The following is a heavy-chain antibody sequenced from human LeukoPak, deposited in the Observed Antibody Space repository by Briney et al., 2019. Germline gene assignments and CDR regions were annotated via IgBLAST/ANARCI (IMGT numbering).Heavy chain of an antibody. CDR3: ARDADLGATITGAFDI. CDR2: IKQDGSEK. D-gene: IGHD5-24*01. J-gene: IGHJ3*02. V-gene: IGHV3-7*01. CDR1: GFTFSNYW. Sequence: GGSLRLSCAASGFTFSNYWMSWVSQTPGKRLEWVANIKQDGSEKYYLDSVKGRFSVSRDNAKNSLYVQMNSLRAEDTAVYYCARDADLGATITGAFDIWGQGTMVTVSS.